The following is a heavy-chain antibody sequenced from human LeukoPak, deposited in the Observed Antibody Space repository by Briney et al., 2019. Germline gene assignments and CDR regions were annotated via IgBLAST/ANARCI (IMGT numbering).Heavy chain of an antibody. D-gene: IGHD2-15*01. J-gene: IGHJ4*02. Sequence: PGGSLRLSCAASGFTFSSYAMSWVRQAPGKGLEWVSAISGSGGSTYYADSVKGRFTISRDNSKNTLYLQMNSLRAEDTAVYYCAKDSYSSGGSCYSAVFDYWGQGTLVTVSS. CDR2: ISGSGGST. CDR1: GFTFSSYA. CDR3: AKDSYSSGGSCYSAVFDY. V-gene: IGHV3-23*01.